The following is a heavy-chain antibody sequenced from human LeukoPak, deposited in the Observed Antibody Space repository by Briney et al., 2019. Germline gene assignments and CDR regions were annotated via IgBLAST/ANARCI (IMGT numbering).Heavy chain of an antibody. CDR3: ARNEKTPQQLATLYYYYYMDV. Sequence: ASVKVSCKASGYTFTGYYMHWVRQAPGQGLEWMGWINPSSGGTNYAQKFQGRVTMTRDTSISTAYMELSRLRSDDTAVYYCARNEKTPQQLATLYYYYYMDVWGKGTPVTVSS. V-gene: IGHV1-2*02. D-gene: IGHD6-13*01. J-gene: IGHJ6*03. CDR2: INPSSGGT. CDR1: GYTFTGYY.